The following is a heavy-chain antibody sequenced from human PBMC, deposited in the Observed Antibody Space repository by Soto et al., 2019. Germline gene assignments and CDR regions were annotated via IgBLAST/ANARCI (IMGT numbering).Heavy chain of an antibody. Sequence: EVQLVESGGGLVKPGGSLRLSCAASGFTVSGYSMNWVRQAPGKGLEWVSSINHSGTYVYYADSVKGRFTISRDNAKRSISLLMNSLRVEDTAVYYCARGSTSVTTTYWFDPWGQGTVVTVSS. D-gene: IGHD4-17*01. CDR3: ARGSTSVTTTYWFDP. CDR1: GFTVSGYS. V-gene: IGHV3-21*01. J-gene: IGHJ5*02. CDR2: INHSGTYV.